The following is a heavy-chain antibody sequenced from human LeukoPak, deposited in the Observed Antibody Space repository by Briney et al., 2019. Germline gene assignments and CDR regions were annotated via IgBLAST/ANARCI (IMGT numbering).Heavy chain of an antibody. CDR2: ISSNGGST. Sequence: PGGSLRLSCAASGFTFSSYAMHWVRQAPGKGLEYVSAISSNGGSTYYANSVKGRFTISRDNSKNTLYLQMGSLRAEDMAVYYCARDPHGDSTWGQGTVVTVSS. V-gene: IGHV3-64*01. CDR3: ARDPHGDST. CDR1: GFTFSSYA. D-gene: IGHD4-17*01. J-gene: IGHJ3*01.